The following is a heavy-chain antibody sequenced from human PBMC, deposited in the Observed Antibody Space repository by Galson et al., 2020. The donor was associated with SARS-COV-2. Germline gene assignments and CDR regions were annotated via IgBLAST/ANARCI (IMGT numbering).Heavy chain of an antibody. CDR2: FDPEDGET. CDR3: ATGPPQGSPNWFDP. CDR1: GYTLTELS. V-gene: IGHV1-24*01. Sequence: ASMKVSCKVSGYTLTELSMHWVRQAPGKGLEWMGGFDPEDGETIYAQKFQGRVTMTEDTSTDTAYMELSSLRSEDTAVYYCATGPPQGSPNWFDPWGQGTLVTVSS. D-gene: IGHD3-10*01. J-gene: IGHJ5*02.